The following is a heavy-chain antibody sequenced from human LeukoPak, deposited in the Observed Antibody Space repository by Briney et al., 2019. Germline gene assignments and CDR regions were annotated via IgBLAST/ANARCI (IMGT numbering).Heavy chain of an antibody. Sequence: GESLKISCKGSGYDFTNYWIGWVRQMPGKGLEWMGIIYPGDSDTRYSPSFQGQVTISADKSINTAYLQWSSLKASDTAMYYCARHPNPEFCSSTNCYTDYWGQGTLVTVSS. J-gene: IGHJ4*02. D-gene: IGHD2-2*02. V-gene: IGHV5-51*01. CDR1: GYDFTNYW. CDR3: ARHPNPEFCSSTNCYTDY. CDR2: IYPGDSDT.